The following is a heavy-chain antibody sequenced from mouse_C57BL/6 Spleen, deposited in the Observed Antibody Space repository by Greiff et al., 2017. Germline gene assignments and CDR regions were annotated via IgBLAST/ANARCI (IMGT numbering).Heavy chain of an antibody. D-gene: IGHD1-1*01. V-gene: IGHV1-77*01. CDR1: GYTFTDYY. CDR2: IGPGSGST. CDR3: ARPNYYGSSYGDYYALDY. J-gene: IGHJ4*01. Sequence: QVKLQQSGAELVKPGASVKISCKASGYTFTDYYINWVKQRPGQGLEWIGKIGPGSGSTYYNEKFKGKATLTADKSSSTAYMQLSSLTSEDSAVYCCARPNYYGSSYGDYYALDYWGQGTSVTVSS.